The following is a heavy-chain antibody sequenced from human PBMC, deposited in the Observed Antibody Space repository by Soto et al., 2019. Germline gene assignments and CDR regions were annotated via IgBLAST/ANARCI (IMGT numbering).Heavy chain of an antibody. CDR3: ATVSYCSGGSCYSYPDDY. CDR2: IYYSGST. Sequence: SETLSLTCTVSGGSISSSSYYWGWIRQPPGKGLEWIGSIYYSGSTYYNPSLKSRVTISVDTSKNQFSLKLSSVTAADTAVYYCATVSYCSGGSCYSYPDDYWGQGTLVTVSS. D-gene: IGHD2-15*01. V-gene: IGHV4-39*01. J-gene: IGHJ4*02. CDR1: GGSISSSSYY.